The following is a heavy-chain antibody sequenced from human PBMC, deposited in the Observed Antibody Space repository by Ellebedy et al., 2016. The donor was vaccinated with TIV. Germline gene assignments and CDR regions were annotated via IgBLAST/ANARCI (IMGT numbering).Heavy chain of an antibody. V-gene: IGHV1-8*02. Sequence: ASVKVSCXASGGTFSSYAISWVRQATGQGLEWMGWMNPNSGNTGYAQKFQGRVTMTRNTSISTAYMELSSLRSEDTAVYYCARMGLRDAFDIWGQGTMVTVSS. D-gene: IGHD5-12*01. CDR2: MNPNSGNT. CDR1: GGTFSSYA. J-gene: IGHJ3*02. CDR3: ARMGLRDAFDI.